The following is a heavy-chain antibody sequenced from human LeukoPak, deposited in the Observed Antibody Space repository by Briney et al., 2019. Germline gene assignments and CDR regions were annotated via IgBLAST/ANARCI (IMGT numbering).Heavy chain of an antibody. Sequence: ESLRISCKVSGHSFSTYWITWVRQMPGGALEWMGRIRPSDSEPNYSPSFQGHVTISADRSINTVYLQWSSLRASDTAIYFCARHYSNDHTLFDFWGQGALVTVST. D-gene: IGHD2-21*01. CDR2: IRPSDSEP. CDR1: GHSFSTYW. V-gene: IGHV5-10-1*01. CDR3: ARHYSNDHTLFDF. J-gene: IGHJ4*02.